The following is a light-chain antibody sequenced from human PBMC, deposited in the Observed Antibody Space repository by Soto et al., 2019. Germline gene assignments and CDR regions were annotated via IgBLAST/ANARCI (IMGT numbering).Light chain of an antibody. CDR3: QQRSNWRGT. J-gene: IGKJ1*01. CDR2: DAS. CDR1: QSVSSY. Sequence: EILLTQSPATLSLSPGERATLSCRASQSVSSYLAWYQQKPGQAPRLLIYDASNRATGIPARFSGSGSGTDFTLTISSLEPEDFAVYYCQQRSNWRGTFGQGTKVDIK. V-gene: IGKV3-11*01.